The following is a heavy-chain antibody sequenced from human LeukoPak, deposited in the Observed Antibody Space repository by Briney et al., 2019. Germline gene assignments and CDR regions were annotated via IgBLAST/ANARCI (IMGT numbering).Heavy chain of an antibody. Sequence: ASVKVSCKASGYTFTSYGISWMRQAPGQGLEWMGWISAYNGNTNYAQKLQGRVTMTTDTSTSTAYMELRSLRSDDTAVYYCARVLEYSSSWYLIGDYYYYGMDVWGQGTTVTVSS. V-gene: IGHV1-18*01. CDR3: ARVLEYSSSWYLIGDYYYYGMDV. CDR2: ISAYNGNT. CDR1: GYTFTSYG. D-gene: IGHD6-13*01. J-gene: IGHJ6*02.